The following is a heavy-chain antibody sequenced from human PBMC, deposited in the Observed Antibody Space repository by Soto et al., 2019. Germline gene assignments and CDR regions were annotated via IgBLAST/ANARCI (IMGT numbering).Heavy chain of an antibody. D-gene: IGHD4-17*01. CDR2: ISYDGSNK. V-gene: IGHV3-30-3*01. Sequence: QVQLVESGGGVVQPGRSLRLSCAASGFTFSSYAMHWVRQAPGKGLEWVAVISYDGSNKYYADSVKGRFTISRDNSKNTLYLKMNSLRAEDTAVYYCARAPDGDYPYFDYWGQGTLVTVSS. CDR1: GFTFSSYA. J-gene: IGHJ4*02. CDR3: ARAPDGDYPYFDY.